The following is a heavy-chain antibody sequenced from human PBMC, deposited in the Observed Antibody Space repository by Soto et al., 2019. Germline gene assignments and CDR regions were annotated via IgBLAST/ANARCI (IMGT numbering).Heavy chain of an antibody. D-gene: IGHD1-1*01. CDR3: AREKYLGTRTAFDV. Sequence: QVQLVQSGAALKRPGASVRLSCKASGYRFTSDAIVWVRQAPGQGLEWMGWVSPHNDNRNYAQKFRDRVTMTTDTSTSTAHMELRSLRSDDTAVYYCAREKYLGTRTAFDVWGQGTMVTVS. V-gene: IGHV1-18*04. J-gene: IGHJ3*01. CDR2: VSPHNDNR. CDR1: GYRFTSDA.